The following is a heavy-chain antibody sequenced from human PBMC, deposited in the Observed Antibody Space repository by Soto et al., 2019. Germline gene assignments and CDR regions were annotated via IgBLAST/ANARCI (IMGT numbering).Heavy chain of an antibody. CDR3: ARHYSSSRGYYYYGMDV. CDR2: IDPSDSYT. J-gene: IGHJ6*02. D-gene: IGHD6-6*01. V-gene: IGHV5-10-1*01. Sequence: PGESLKISCKGSGYSFTSYWISWVRQMPGKGLEWMGRIDPSDSYTNYSPSFQGHVTISADKSISTAYLQWSSLKASDTAMYYCARHYSSSRGYYYYGMDVWGQGTTVTVSS. CDR1: GYSFTSYW.